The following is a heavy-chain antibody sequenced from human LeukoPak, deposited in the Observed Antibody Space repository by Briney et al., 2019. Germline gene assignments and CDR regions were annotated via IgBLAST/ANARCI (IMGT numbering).Heavy chain of an antibody. Sequence: GGSLRLSCAASGFTFSSYGMHWVRQAPGKGLEWVGRIKSKTDGGTTDYAAPVKGRFTISRDDSKNTLYLQMNSLKTEDTAVYYCTTDALITFGGVIVTLDYWGQGTLVTVSS. D-gene: IGHD3-16*02. CDR3: TTDALITFGGVIVTLDY. CDR1: GFTFSSYG. V-gene: IGHV3-15*01. CDR2: IKSKTDGGTT. J-gene: IGHJ4*02.